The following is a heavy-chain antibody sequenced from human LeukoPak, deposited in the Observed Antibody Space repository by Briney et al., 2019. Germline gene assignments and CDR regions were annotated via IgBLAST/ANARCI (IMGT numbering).Heavy chain of an antibody. V-gene: IGHV5-51*01. CDR1: GYSFTSYW. CDR3: ARPLGGRVPYYGSGSSAAFDI. J-gene: IGHJ3*02. CDR2: IYPGDSDT. Sequence: GESLKISCKGSGYSFTSYWIGWVRQMPGKGLEWMGIIYPGDSDTRYSPSFQGQVTISADKSISTAYLQWSSLKASDTAMYYCARPLGGRVPYYGSGSSAAFDIWGRGTMVTVSS. D-gene: IGHD3-10*01.